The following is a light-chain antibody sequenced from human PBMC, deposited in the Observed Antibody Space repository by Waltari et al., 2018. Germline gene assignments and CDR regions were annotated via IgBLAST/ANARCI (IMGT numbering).Light chain of an antibody. V-gene: IGKV6-21*01. CDR3: HHSSGLPYT. CDR2: YAS. J-gene: IGKJ2*01. Sequence: EIVLTQSPDFQSVTPKEKVTITCRASQYIGDRLHWYQQKPGQSPNLLIKYASQSFSGVPSRFSGSGSGTDFILTINSLEPEDAATYYCHHSSGLPYTFGQGTKLEIK. CDR1: QYIGDR.